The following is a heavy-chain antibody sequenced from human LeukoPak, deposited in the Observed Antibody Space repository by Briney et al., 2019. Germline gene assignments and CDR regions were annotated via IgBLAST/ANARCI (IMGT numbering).Heavy chain of an antibody. V-gene: IGHV4-31*03. CDR1: GGSISSGGYY. CDR3: ARAVATMVRGVSG. J-gene: IGHJ4*02. D-gene: IGHD3-10*01. CDR2: IYYSGST. Sequence: SETLSLTRTVSGGSISSGGYYWSWIRQHPGKGLEWIGYIYYSGSTYYNPSLKSRVTISVDTSKNQFSLKLSSVTAADTAVYYCARAVATMVRGVSGWGQGTLVTVSS.